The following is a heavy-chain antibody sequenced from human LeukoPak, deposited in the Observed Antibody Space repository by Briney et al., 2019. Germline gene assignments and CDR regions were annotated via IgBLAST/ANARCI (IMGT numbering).Heavy chain of an antibody. J-gene: IGHJ4*02. CDR3: AKFLQEGGYSDY. CDR2: IRYDGSKK. CDR1: GFTFCSYG. Sequence: QPRGSLRLSCAASGFTFCSYGMHWVRQAPGKRLEWVAFIRYDGSKKYYAHSVKGRFTISRDNSKKTLYLQMNSLRAEDTAVYYCAKFLQEGGYSDYWGQGTLVTVSS. D-gene: IGHD2-15*01. V-gene: IGHV3-30*02.